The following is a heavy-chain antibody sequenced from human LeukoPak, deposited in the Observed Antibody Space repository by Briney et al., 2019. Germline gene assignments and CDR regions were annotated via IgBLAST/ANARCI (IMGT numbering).Heavy chain of an antibody. CDR1: GVTFSSYA. V-gene: IGHV3-23*01. J-gene: IGHJ4*02. CDR3: AKSFYAILTGYFPFDY. CDR2: ISGSGGST. D-gene: IGHD3-9*01. Sequence: GGSLRLSCAASGVTFSSYAMSWVRQAPGKGLEWVSAISGSGGSTYYADSVKGRFTISRDNSKNTLYLQMNSLRAEDTAVYYRAKSFYAILTGYFPFDYWGQGTLVTVSS.